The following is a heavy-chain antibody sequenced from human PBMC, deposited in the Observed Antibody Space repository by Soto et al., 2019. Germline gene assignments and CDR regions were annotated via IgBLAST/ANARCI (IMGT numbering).Heavy chain of an antibody. V-gene: IGHV3-7*01. J-gene: IGHJ4*02. CDR1: GFIFSNNW. CDR3: ANPTDLDY. CDR2: IQDDGSGK. Sequence: GSLRLSCVASGFIFSNNWMSWVRQAPGKGLEWVASIQDDGSGKFHLDSVRGRFTISRDNAKTSLYLQMNSLRAEDTAIYYCANPTDLDYWGQGLLVTGSS. D-gene: IGHD4-4*01.